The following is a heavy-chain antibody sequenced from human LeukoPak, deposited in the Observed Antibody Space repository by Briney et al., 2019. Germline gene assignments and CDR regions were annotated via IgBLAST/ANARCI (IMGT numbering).Heavy chain of an antibody. CDR1: GGSFSGYY. CDR3: ARHYGDYGDY. D-gene: IGHD4-17*01. V-gene: IGHV4-34*01. Sequence: PSETLSLTCAVYGGSFSGYYWSWIRQPPGKGLEWIGEINHSGSTNYNPSLKSRVTISVDTSKNQFSLKLSSVTAADTAVYYCARHYGDYGDYWGQGTLVTVSS. CDR2: INHSGST. J-gene: IGHJ4*02.